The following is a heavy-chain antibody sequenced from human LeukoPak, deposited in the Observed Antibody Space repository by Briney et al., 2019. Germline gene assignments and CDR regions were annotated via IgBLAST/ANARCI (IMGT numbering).Heavy chain of an antibody. J-gene: IGHJ6*02. D-gene: IGHD3-10*01. Sequence: GGSLRLSCVASGFSVSDYEMHWVRQAPGKGLNWVSHISSSGSSFYYADSVRGRFTISRDGAKNSLYLEMNSLRAEDTALYYCVRGPSRGVINDYFYGMDVWGQGTTVTVSS. V-gene: IGHV3-48*03. CDR2: ISSSGSSF. CDR3: VRGPSRGVINDYFYGMDV. CDR1: GFSVSDYE.